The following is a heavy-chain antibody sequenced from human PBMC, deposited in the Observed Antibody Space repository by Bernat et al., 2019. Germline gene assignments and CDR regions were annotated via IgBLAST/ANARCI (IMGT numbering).Heavy chain of an antibody. CDR2: IYPGDSDT. Sequence: EVQLVQSGAEVKKPGESLKISCKGSGYSFTSYWIGWVRQMPGKGLEWMGIIYPGDSDTKYSPSFQGQVTISADKSMRTRYMQWSSLKASDTAMEYCGRGGEPTVTTIDYWGQGTLVTVSS. D-gene: IGHD4-17*01. V-gene: IGHV5-51*01. CDR1: GYSFTSYW. CDR3: GRGGEPTVTTIDY. J-gene: IGHJ4*02.